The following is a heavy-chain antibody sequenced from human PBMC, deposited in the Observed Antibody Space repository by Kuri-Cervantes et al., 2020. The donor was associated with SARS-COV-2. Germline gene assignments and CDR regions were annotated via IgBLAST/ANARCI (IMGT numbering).Heavy chain of an antibody. J-gene: IGHJ3*02. Sequence: GESLKISCAASGFTVSSNYMSWVRQAPGKGLEWVSVIYSGGSTYYADSVKGRFTISRDNSKNTLYLQMNSLRAGDTAVYYCARARYNSAFDIWGQGTMVTVSS. CDR1: GFTVSSNY. V-gene: IGHV3-53*01. CDR3: ARARYNSAFDI. CDR2: IYSGGST. D-gene: IGHD2/OR15-2a*01.